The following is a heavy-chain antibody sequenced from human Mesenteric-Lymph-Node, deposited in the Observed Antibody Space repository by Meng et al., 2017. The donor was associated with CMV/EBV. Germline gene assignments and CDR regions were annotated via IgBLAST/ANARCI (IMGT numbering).Heavy chain of an antibody. CDR3: AKTLSNIVVVPAAIHY. J-gene: IGHJ4*02. D-gene: IGHD2-2*01. CDR1: GFTFSTYA. Sequence: GGSLRLSCAASGFTFSTYAMSWVRQAPGKGLEWLSYISSGGNTSYYADSVKGRFTISRDNAKNSLYLQMNSLRAEDTAVYYCAKTLSNIVVVPAAIHYWGQGTLVTVSS. CDR2: ISSGGNTS. V-gene: IGHV3-48*03.